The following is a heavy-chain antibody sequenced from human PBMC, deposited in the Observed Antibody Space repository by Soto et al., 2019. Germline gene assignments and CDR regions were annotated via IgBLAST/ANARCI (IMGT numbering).Heavy chain of an antibody. CDR1: GFTFSSYS. J-gene: IGHJ6*03. V-gene: IGHV3-21*01. CDR3: ARAIYGSGSYYDYYYMDV. D-gene: IGHD3-10*01. CDR2: ISSSSSYI. Sequence: GGSLRLSCAASGFTFSSYSMNWVRQAPGKGLEWVSSISSSSSYIYYADSVKGRFTTSRDNAKNSLYLQMNSLRAEDTAVYYCARAIYGSGSYYDYYYMDVWGKGTTVTVSS.